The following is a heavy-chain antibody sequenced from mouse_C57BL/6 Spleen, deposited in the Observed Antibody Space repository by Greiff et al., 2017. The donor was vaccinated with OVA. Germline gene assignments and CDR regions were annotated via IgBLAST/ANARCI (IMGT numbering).Heavy chain of an antibody. J-gene: IGHJ4*01. CDR2: INPSTGGT. CDR3: ARDYDSSLYYYAMDY. CDR1: GYSFTGYY. V-gene: IGHV1-42*01. Sequence: VQLQQSGPELVKPGASVKISCKASGYSFTGYYMNWVKQSPEKSLEWIGEINPSTGGTTYNQKFKAKATLTVDKSSSTAYMQLKSLTSEDSAVYYCARDYDSSLYYYAMDYWGQGTSVTVSS. D-gene: IGHD1-1*01.